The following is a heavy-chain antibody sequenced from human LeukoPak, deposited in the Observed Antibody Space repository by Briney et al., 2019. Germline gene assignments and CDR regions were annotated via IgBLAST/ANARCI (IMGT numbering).Heavy chain of an antibody. V-gene: IGHV4-59*01. D-gene: IGHD3-9*01. CDR3: ARDNGRYFDSRGAFDI. CDR2: IYYSGST. J-gene: IGHJ3*02. Sequence: SETLSLTCTVSGGSISSYYWSWIRQPPGKGLEWIGYIYYSGSTNYNPSLKSRVTISVDTSKNQFSLKLSSVTAADTAVYYCARDNGRYFDSRGAFDIWGQGTMVTVSS. CDR1: GGSISSYY.